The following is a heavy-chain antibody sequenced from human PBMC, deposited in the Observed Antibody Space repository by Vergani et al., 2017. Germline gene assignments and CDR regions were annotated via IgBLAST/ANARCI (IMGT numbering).Heavy chain of an antibody. V-gene: IGHV3-21*01. CDR2: ITRGSKSI. CDR1: GFDFTNSA. J-gene: IGHJ4*02. D-gene: IGHD5-18*01. Sequence: VQLVESGGGEVQPGGSLTISCATSGFDFTNSAMSWIRQAPGRGLQWVSSITRGSKSIYYADSVKGRFTITRDDVKKSLLLRMNNLKVDDTAIYYCARTRSPIAMIRQFEQWGQGTLVTVSS. CDR3: ARTRSPIAMIRQFEQ.